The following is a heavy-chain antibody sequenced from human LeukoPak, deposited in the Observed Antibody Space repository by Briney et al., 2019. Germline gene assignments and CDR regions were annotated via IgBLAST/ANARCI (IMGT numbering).Heavy chain of an antibody. CDR2: ISRSSTTI. J-gene: IGHJ6*03. CDR1: GFTFTYNG. D-gene: IGHD3-10*01. V-gene: IGHV3-48*01. Sequence: PGGSLRLTCAASGFTFTYNGMNWVRQAPGKGLEWVSFISRSSTTIYYADSVKGRFTISRDNAKNSLYLLMNSLRAEDTAVYYCARSLRVRGVPDYMDVWGKGTTVIISS. CDR3: ARSLRVRGVPDYMDV.